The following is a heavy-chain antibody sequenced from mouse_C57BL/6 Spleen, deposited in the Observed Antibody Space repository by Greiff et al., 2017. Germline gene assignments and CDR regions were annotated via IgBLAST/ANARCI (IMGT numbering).Heavy chain of an antibody. CDR1: GYAFSSYW. V-gene: IGHV1-80*01. CDR3: ARPDYGSRTDYWYFDV. Sequence: QVQLQQSGAELVKPGASVKISCKASGYAFSSYWMNWVKQRPGKGLEWIGQIYPGDGDTNYNGKFKGKATLTADKSSSTAYMQRSSLTSEDSAVYFWARPDYGSRTDYWYFDVWGTGTTVTVSS. D-gene: IGHD1-1*01. J-gene: IGHJ1*03. CDR2: IYPGDGDT.